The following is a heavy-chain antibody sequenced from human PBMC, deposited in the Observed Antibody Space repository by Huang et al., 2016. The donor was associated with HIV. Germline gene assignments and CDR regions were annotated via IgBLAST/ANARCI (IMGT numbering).Heavy chain of an antibody. CDR3: ARGRTRSSLYDSYYGLDV. CDR1: GGTFSTYA. CDR2: IIPIFGTA. D-gene: IGHD6-6*01. Sequence: QVQLVQSGAEVKKPGSSVKVSCKASGGTFSTYAISWVRQAPGQGLEGMGGIIPIFGTANYARKIHGTVTITAYEFTSTAYMELSSLRSEDTALYYCARGRTRSSLYDSYYGLDVWGQGTTVTVSS. J-gene: IGHJ6*02. V-gene: IGHV1-69*01.